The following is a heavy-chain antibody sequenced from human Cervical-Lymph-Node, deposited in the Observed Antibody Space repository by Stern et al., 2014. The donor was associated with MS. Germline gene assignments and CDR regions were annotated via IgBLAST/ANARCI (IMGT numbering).Heavy chain of an antibody. V-gene: IGHV4-30-4*01. Sequence: QVQLQESGPGLVKTSQTLSLTCTVSGGPIRSGDFFWSWIRQPPGKGLEWIGYVIYSGSTYQNPSLKSRVTMSADTSNNQFSLILNSVTAADTAVYYCARGIYADDAFDIWGQGTMVTVSS. CDR1: GGPIRSGDFF. D-gene: IGHD5/OR15-5a*01. J-gene: IGHJ3*02. CDR3: ARGIYADDAFDI. CDR2: VIYSGST.